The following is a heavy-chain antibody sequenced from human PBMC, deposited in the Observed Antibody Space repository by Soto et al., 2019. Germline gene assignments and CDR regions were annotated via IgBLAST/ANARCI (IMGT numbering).Heavy chain of an antibody. J-gene: IGHJ6*02. CDR3: AKAIKEPRDVAFWGMDV. Sequence: PGGSRRLSCAASGFTFDDYAVHWVRQAPGKGLEWVSGISWNSGSIGYVDSVKGRFTISRDNAKNSLYLQMNSLRAEDTALYYCAKAIKEPRDVAFWGMDVWGQGTTVTVSS. CDR1: GFTFDDYA. CDR2: ISWNSGSI. D-gene: IGHD3-3*01. V-gene: IGHV3-9*01.